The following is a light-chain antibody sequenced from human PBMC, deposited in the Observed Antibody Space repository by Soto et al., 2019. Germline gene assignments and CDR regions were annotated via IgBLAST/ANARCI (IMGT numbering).Light chain of an antibody. Sequence: QSALTQPASVSGSPGQSITISCTGTSSDIGGDYNYVSWYQQHPGKAPKLMIYEVTDRPSGVSNRFSGSKSGNTASLTISGLQAEDEAEYYCSSYTSSSTLVFGTGTKVTVL. J-gene: IGLJ1*01. CDR2: EVT. CDR3: SSYTSSSTLV. CDR1: SSDIGGDYNY. V-gene: IGLV2-14*01.